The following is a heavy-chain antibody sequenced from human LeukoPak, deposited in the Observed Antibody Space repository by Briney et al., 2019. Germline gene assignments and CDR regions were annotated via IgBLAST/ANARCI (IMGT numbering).Heavy chain of an antibody. V-gene: IGHV4-39*01. J-gene: IGHJ3*02. CDR1: GDSISSSNYF. CDR2: IYYSGST. D-gene: IGHD3-22*01. Sequence: SETLSLTCTVSGDSISSSNYFWGWIRQPPGKGREWIGSIYYSGSTYYNPSLKSRVTISVDTSKNQFSLKLSSVAAADTAVYYCARSAYYYDSSGYPGDAFDIWGQGTMVTVSS. CDR3: ARSAYYYDSSGYPGDAFDI.